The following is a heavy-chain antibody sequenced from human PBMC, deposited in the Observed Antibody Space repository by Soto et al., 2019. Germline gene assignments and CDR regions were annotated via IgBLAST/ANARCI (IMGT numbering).Heavy chain of an antibody. Sequence: PGGSLRLSCAASGFTFSSYAMSWVRQAPGKGLEWVSAISGSGGSTYYADSVKGRFTISRDNSKNTLYLQMNSLRAEDTAVYYCAKDFRSAARLAYYFDYWGQGTMVPVSS. CDR2: ISGSGGST. D-gene: IGHD6-6*01. CDR3: AKDFRSAARLAYYFDY. CDR1: GFTFSSYA. J-gene: IGHJ4*02. V-gene: IGHV3-23*01.